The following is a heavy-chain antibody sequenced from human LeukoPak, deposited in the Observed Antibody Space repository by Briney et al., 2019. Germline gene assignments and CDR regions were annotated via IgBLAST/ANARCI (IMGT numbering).Heavy chain of an antibody. V-gene: IGHV3-7*03. D-gene: IGHD2-8*01. CDR1: GFTFSSYW. Sequence: PGGSLRLSCAASGFTFSSYWMSWVRQAPGKGLEWVANIKRDGSEKYYVDSVKGRFTISRDNSKNTLYLQMNSLRAEDTAVYYCANEGPNFDYWGQGTLVTVSS. CDR2: IKRDGSEK. J-gene: IGHJ4*02. CDR3: ANEGPNFDY.